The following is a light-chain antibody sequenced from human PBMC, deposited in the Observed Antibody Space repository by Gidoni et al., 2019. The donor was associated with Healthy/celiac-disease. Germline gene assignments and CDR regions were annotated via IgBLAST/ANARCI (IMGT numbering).Light chain of an antibody. V-gene: IGKV3-15*01. Sequence: DIVMSQSTATLSVSPGERATLSCRASQSVSSNLAWYQQKPGQAPRLLIYGASTRATGIPARFSGSGSGTEFTLTISSLQSEDFAVYYCQQYNNWPPGRGFGPGTKVDIK. CDR2: GAS. CDR3: QQYNNWPPGRG. J-gene: IGKJ3*01. CDR1: QSVSSN.